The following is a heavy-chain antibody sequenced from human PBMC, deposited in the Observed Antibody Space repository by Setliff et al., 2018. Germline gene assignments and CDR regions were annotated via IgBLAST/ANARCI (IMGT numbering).Heavy chain of an antibody. V-gene: IGHV4-34*01. CDR3: AGGGRYCGGDCYQDDAFDI. Sequence: PSETLSLTCEVSGGSFSDYYWSWIRQSPGKGLEWLGDFNRTRKIDYSQSLKSRLTISVDTSKKQYSLHLNSVTAADTAMYYCAGGGRYCGGDCYQDDAFDIWGQGTMVTVSS. CDR1: GGSFSDYY. D-gene: IGHD2-21*02. CDR2: FNRTRKI. J-gene: IGHJ3*02.